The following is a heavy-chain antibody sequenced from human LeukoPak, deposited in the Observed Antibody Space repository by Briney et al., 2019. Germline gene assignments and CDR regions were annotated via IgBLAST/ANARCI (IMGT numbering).Heavy chain of an antibody. CDR3: AALYYPDSF. J-gene: IGHJ4*02. CDR2: ISDSGSIT. Sequence: PGGSLRLSCAASGFTFSSFEMNWVRQAPGKGLERVSYISDSGSITNHADSVKGRFTISRDNAKNSLFLQMDSLRAEDTAIYYCAALYYPDSFWGQGSLVTVSS. V-gene: IGHV3-48*03. CDR1: GFTFSSFE. D-gene: IGHD1-26*01.